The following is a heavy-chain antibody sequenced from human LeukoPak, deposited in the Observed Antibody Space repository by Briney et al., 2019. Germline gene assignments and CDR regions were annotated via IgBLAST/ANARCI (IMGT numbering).Heavy chain of an antibody. CDR3: AKKLRPYDFWSGPIDY. CDR2: ISGSGGST. J-gene: IGHJ4*02. Sequence: PGGSLRLSCAASGFTFSSYAMSWVRQAPGKGLEWVSAISGSGGSTYYADSVKGRSTISRDNSKNTLYLQMSSLRAEDTAVYYCAKKLRPYDFWSGPIDYWGQGTLVTVSS. CDR1: GFTFSSYA. D-gene: IGHD3-3*01. V-gene: IGHV3-23*01.